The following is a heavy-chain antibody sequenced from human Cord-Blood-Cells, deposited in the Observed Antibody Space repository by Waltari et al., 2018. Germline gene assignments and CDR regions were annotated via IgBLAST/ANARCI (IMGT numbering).Heavy chain of an antibody. V-gene: IGHV4-38-2*01. Sequence: QVQLQESGPGLVKPSETPSLTCAVSGYSISSGYYWGWIRQPPGKGLEWIGSIYHSGSTYYNPSLKSRVTISVDTSKNQCSLKLSSVTAADTAVYYCASGQWELRVYDYWGQGTLVTVSS. J-gene: IGHJ4*02. CDR3: ASGQWELRVYDY. CDR1: GYSISSGYY. D-gene: IGHD1-26*01. CDR2: IYHSGST.